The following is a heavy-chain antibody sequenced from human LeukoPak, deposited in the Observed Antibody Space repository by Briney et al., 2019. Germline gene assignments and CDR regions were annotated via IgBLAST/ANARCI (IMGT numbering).Heavy chain of an antibody. D-gene: IGHD5-12*01. Sequence: GGSLTLSCAASGFTFSSYWMHWVRQAPGKGLVWVSRIKYDDSDTHYADSVKGRFTISRDNAKNTLYLQMNSLSAEDTAVYYCTTIRPDYWGQGNPVSVSS. CDR3: TTIRPDY. J-gene: IGHJ4*02. V-gene: IGHV3-74*01. CDR1: GFTFSSYW. CDR2: IKYDDSDT.